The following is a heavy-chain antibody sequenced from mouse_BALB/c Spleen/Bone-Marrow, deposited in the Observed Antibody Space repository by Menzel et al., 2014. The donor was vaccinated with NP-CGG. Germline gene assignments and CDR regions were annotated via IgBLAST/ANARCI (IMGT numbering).Heavy chain of an antibody. CDR2: LIPGSGGT. Sequence: QVYLQHSGAELVRPGASVQVSCKASGYAFTNYLIEWVKQRPGQGLEWIGVLIPGSGGTNYNEKYKDKATMAADNSSSTAFKHHSRLTSDDAADYCCARRIFYAMGYWGQGTTLTVSS. CDR1: GYAFTNYL. CDR3: ARRIFYAMGY. D-gene: IGHD2-1*01. J-gene: IGHJ2*01. V-gene: IGHV1-54*01.